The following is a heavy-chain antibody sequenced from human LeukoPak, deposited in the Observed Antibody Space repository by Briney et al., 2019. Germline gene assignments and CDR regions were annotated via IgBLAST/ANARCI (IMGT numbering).Heavy chain of an antibody. J-gene: IGHJ4*02. CDR1: GGSISSYY. D-gene: IGHD4-23*01. Sequence: SETLSLTCTVSGGSISSYYWSWIRQPPGKGLEWIGYIFYSGSTNYNPSLKSRVTISVDTSKDQFSLKLSSVTAADTAVYYCARVDTGTDYGGNPDFDYWGQGTLVTVSS. V-gene: IGHV4-59*08. CDR2: IFYSGST. CDR3: ARVDTGTDYGGNPDFDY.